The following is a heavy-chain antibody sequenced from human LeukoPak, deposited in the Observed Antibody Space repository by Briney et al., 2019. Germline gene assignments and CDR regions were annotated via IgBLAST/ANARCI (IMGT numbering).Heavy chain of an antibody. CDR1: GFSFSDYN. J-gene: IGHJ4*02. CDR3: AKVRWDNSGWYYLDS. V-gene: IGHV3-30*18. Sequence: PGGSPRLSCAASGFSFSDYNMHWVRQAPGKGLEWMAGISYNGINEYYADSVKGRFTISRDNSKSTLLLQMNSLRAEDTAVYYCAKVRWDNSGWYYLDSWGQGTLVTVSS. CDR2: ISYNGINE. D-gene: IGHD6-19*01.